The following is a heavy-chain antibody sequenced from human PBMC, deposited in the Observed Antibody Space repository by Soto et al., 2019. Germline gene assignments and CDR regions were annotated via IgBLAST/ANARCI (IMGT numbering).Heavy chain of an antibody. Sequence: ASLNITNDESGCTSRMPSIHWVRQAPGQGLEWMGWINPNSGGTNYAQKSQGWVTMTRDTSLSTAYMELSRLRSDDTAVYYSARGIYCSGGSCPGAYYY. CDR2: INPNSGGT. J-gene: IGHJ6*01. V-gene: IGHV1-2*04. CDR1: GCTSRMPS. D-gene: IGHD2-15*01. CDR3: ARGIYCSGGSCPGAYYY.